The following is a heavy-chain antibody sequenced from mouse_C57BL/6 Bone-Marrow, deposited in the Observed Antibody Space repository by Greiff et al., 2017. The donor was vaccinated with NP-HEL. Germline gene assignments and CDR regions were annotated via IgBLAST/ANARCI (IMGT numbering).Heavy chain of an antibody. Sequence: QVQLQQPGAELVKPGASVKMSCKASGYTFTSYWITWVKQRPGQGLEWIGDIYPGSGSTNYNEKFKSKATLTVDTSSSTAYMQLSSLTSEDSAVYYCARSYDTTVVANFDYWGQGTTLTVSS. D-gene: IGHD1-1*01. V-gene: IGHV1-55*01. CDR2: IYPGSGST. CDR3: ARSYDTTVVANFDY. J-gene: IGHJ2*01. CDR1: GYTFTSYW.